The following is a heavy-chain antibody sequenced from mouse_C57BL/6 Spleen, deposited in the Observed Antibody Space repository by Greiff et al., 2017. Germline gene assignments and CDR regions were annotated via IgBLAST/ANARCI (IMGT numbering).Heavy chain of an antibody. Sequence: LVESGAELVKPGASVKISCKASGYAFSSYWMNWVKQRPGKGLEWIGQIYPGDGDTNYNGKFKGKATLTADKSSSTAYMQLSSLTSEDSAVYFCARGVYYSNYYAMDYWGQGTSVTVSS. D-gene: IGHD2-5*01. CDR1: GYAFSSYW. CDR2: IYPGDGDT. J-gene: IGHJ4*01. V-gene: IGHV1-80*01. CDR3: ARGVYYSNYYAMDY.